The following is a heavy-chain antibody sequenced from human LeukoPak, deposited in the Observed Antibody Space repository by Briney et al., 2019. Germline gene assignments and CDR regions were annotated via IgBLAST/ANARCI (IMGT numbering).Heavy chain of an antibody. CDR3: ARSPLLDYGMDV. V-gene: IGHV1-2*02. CDR2: INPNSGGT. Sequence: ASVKVSCKASGYTFTGYYMHWVRQAPGQGLEWMGWINPNSGGTNYAQKFQGRVTMTRDTSISTAYMELSRLRSDDTAVYYCARSPLLDYGMDVWGQGTTVTVSS. D-gene: IGHD3-3*01. CDR1: GYTFTGYY. J-gene: IGHJ6*02.